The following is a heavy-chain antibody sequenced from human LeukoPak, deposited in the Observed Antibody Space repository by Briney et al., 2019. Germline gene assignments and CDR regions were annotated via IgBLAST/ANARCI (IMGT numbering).Heavy chain of an antibody. CDR2: ISSSSSTI. D-gene: IGHD1-26*01. CDR1: GFTFSSYS. J-gene: IGHJ4*02. CDR3: AKDLSGRYYFDY. V-gene: IGHV3-48*01. Sequence: GGSLRLSCAASGFTFSSYSMNWVRQAPGKGLEWVSYISSSSSTIYYADSVKGRFTISRDNSKNTLYLQMNNLRAEDTAVYYCAKDLSGRYYFDYWGQGTLVTVSS.